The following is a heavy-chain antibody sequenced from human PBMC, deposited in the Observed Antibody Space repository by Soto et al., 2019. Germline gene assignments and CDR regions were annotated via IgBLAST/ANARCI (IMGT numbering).Heavy chain of an antibody. CDR3: ARYGYTYAASFFDY. V-gene: IGHV4-38-2*01. J-gene: IGHJ4*02. Sequence: ETMSLTCAVSGHSIRSSFYYWGGVRQPAGKGLEWIGRIYHTERTYYNPSLKSRVTMSVDTSKNKLSLKLSSMTAADTAVYFCARYGYTYAASFFDYWGQGTRVTVSS. CDR2: IYHTERT. CDR1: GHSIRSSFYY. D-gene: IGHD2-2*02.